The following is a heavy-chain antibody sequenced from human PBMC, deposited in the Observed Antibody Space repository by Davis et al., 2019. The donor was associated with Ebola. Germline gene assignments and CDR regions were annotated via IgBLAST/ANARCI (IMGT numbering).Heavy chain of an antibody. D-gene: IGHD3-16*01. CDR2: INAGNGNT. CDR3: AKGAYDYVWGSYTDYFDY. CDR1: GYTFTSYA. Sequence: ASVKVSCKASGYTFTSYAMHWVRQAPGQRLEWMGWINAGNGNTKYAQKLQGRVTMTRNTSISTAYMELSSLRSEDTAVYYCAKGAYDYVWGSYTDYFDYWGQGTLVTVSS. J-gene: IGHJ4*02. V-gene: IGHV1-3*01.